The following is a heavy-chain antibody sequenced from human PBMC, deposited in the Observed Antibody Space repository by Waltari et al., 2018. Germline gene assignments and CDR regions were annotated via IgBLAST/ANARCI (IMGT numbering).Heavy chain of an antibody. CDR1: GGSISSGGYY. J-gene: IGHJ3*02. CDR3: ARDASDSSSSDAFDI. D-gene: IGHD6-6*01. Sequence: QVQLQESGPGLVKPSQTLSLTGTVSGGSISSGGYYWSWIRQHPGKGLEWIGYIYYSGSTYYNPSLKSRVTISVDTSKNQFSLKLSSVTAADTAVYYCARDASDSSSSDAFDIWGQGTMVTVSS. V-gene: IGHV4-31*03. CDR2: IYYSGST.